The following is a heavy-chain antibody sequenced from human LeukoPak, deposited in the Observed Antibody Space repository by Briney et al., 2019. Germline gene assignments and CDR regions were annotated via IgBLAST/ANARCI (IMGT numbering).Heavy chain of an antibody. V-gene: IGHV1-69*05. CDR3: ARVICSGGSCYGHFDY. CDR2: IIPIFGTA. J-gene: IGHJ4*02. D-gene: IGHD2-15*01. Sequence: GASVKVSCKASVVTFSSYAISWVRQAPGQGLEWMGRIIPIFGTANYAQKFQGRVTITTDESTSTAYRELSSLRSEDTAVYYCARVICSGGSCYGHFDYWGQGTLVTVSS. CDR1: VVTFSSYA.